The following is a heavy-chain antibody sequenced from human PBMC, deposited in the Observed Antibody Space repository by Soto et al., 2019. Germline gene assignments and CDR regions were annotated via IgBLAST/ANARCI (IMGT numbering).Heavy chain of an antibody. J-gene: IGHJ4*02. CDR1: GGSFSGYY. CDR2: INHSGIT. Sequence: SETLSLTCTVYGGSFSGYYCSWIRQPPGKGLEWIGEINHSGITNYNPSLKSRLTISLDTSKNQFSLRLSSVTAADTAVYYCAIHPRYCTSASCLTDYWGQGTLVTVSS. D-gene: IGHD2-2*01. V-gene: IGHV4-34*01. CDR3: AIHPRYCTSASCLTDY.